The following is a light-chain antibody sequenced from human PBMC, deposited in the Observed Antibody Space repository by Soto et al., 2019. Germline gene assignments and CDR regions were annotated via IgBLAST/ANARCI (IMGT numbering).Light chain of an antibody. CDR1: QSISSS. CDR3: QQYNSYSRT. V-gene: IGKV1-5*03. J-gene: IGKJ1*01. Sequence: DIQMTQSPSTLSASVGDRVTITCRASQSISSSLAWYQQKPGKAPNLLIYMAYSLESGVPSRFSGSGSGTEFTLTITSLQPDDFATYYCQQYNSYSRTFGQGTKVEIK. CDR2: MAY.